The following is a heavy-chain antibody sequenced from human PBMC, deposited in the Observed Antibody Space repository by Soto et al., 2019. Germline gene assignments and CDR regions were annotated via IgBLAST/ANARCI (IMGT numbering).Heavy chain of an antibody. Sequence: GGSLRLSCAASGFTFSDHYMDWVRQAPGKGLEWVGRTRNKANSYTTEYAASVKGRFTISRDDSKNSLYLQMNSLKTEDTAVYYCARGPEGYGSGETDYWGQGTLVTVSS. CDR2: TRNKANSYTT. V-gene: IGHV3-72*01. CDR1: GFTFSDHY. J-gene: IGHJ4*02. CDR3: ARGPEGYGSGETDY. D-gene: IGHD3-10*01.